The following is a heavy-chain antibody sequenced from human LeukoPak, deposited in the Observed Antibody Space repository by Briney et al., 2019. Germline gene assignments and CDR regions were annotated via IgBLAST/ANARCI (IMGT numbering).Heavy chain of an antibody. D-gene: IGHD3-9*01. V-gene: IGHV3-21*01. J-gene: IGHJ4*02. CDR1: GFTFSNYN. Sequence: PGGSLRLSCAASGFTFSNYNMNWVRQAQGKGLEWVSSISSSSNYIYYADSVKGRFTISRDSAKNSLYLQMNSLRAEDTAMYYCAAHRDDFLTGYFDYWGQGTLVTVSS. CDR2: ISSSSNYI. CDR3: AAHRDDFLTGYFDY.